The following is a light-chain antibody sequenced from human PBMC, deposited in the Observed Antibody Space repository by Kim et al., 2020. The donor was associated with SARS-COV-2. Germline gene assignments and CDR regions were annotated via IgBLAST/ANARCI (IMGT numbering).Light chain of an antibody. CDR3: QKYKSPIN. J-gene: IGKJ4*01. CDR2: AAS. CDR1: KGINNY. V-gene: IGKV1-27*01. Sequence: GGRVTITCRGSKGINNYVAWYQQKPGKVPEILIYAASVLQSGVPSRFSGSGSGTDFTLTISGLQPEDVATYYCQKYKSPINFGGGTKVDIK.